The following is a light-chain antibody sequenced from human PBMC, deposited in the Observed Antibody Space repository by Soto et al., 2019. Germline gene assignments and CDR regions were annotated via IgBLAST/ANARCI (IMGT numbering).Light chain of an antibody. J-gene: IGKJ5*01. Sequence: EIVLTQSPGTLSLSPGERATLSCRASQSVSSNLAWYQQKPGQAPRLLIYGASSRATVIPDRFSGSGSGTDFTLTISRLEPEDFAVYYCQQYGSSPTFGQGTRLEIK. V-gene: IGKV3-20*01. CDR3: QQYGSSPT. CDR2: GAS. CDR1: QSVSSN.